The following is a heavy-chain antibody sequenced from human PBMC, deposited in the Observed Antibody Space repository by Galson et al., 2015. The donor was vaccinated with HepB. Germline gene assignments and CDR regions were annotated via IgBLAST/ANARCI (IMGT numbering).Heavy chain of an antibody. CDR2: ISWNSGSI. J-gene: IGHJ6*02. CDR3: AKEKGGGYGEYYYYYGMDV. D-gene: IGHD4/OR15-4a*01. CDR1: GFTFDDYA. Sequence: SLRLSCAASGFTFDDYAMHWVRQAPGKGLEWVSGISWNSGSIGYADSVKGRFTISRDNAKNSLYLQMNSLRAEDTALYYCAKEKGGGYGEYYYYYGMDVWGQGTTVTVSS. V-gene: IGHV3-9*01.